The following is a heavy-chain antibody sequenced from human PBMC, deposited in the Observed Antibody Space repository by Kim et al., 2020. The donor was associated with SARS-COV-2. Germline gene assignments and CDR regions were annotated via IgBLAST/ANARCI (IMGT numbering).Heavy chain of an antibody. D-gene: IGHD3-22*01. CDR3: ATSYYYDSSGYYYDYYYGMDV. CDR1: GYSFTSYW. V-gene: IGHV5-10-1*01. J-gene: IGHJ6*02. CDR2: IDPSDSYT. Sequence: GESLKISCKGSGYSFTSYWISWVRQMPGKGLEWMGRIDPSDSYTNYSPSFQGHVTISADKSISTAYLQWSSLKASDTAMYYCATSYYYDSSGYYYDYYYGMDVWGQGTTVTVSS.